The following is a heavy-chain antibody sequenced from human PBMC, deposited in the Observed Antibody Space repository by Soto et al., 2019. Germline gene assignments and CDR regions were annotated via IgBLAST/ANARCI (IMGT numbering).Heavy chain of an antibody. D-gene: IGHD1-7*01. Sequence: SGTFYLTCAVYGGSLSGYHSSWIRTSPGKGLEWIGEINHRGSSDYNPSLKSRVTISIDASKNHVSLELTSVTAADTAVYYCARSDNRNSLYGVDVWGQGTAVTVSS. V-gene: IGHV4-34*01. CDR3: ARSDNRNSLYGVDV. J-gene: IGHJ6*02. CDR2: INHRGSS. CDR1: GGSLSGYH.